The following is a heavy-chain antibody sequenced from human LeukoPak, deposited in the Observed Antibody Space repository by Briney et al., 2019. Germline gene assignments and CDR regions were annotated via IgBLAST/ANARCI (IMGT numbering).Heavy chain of an antibody. J-gene: IGHJ4*02. CDR2: IKQDGSEQ. Sequence: GGSLRLSCSASGFTFSSYWMSWVRQAPGKGLEWVANIKQDGSEQYYVDSVKGRFTISRDNAKNSLFLQMNSLRGEDTAVYYCTREYLTVSYFDYWGQGTLVTVSS. CDR1: GFTFSSYW. V-gene: IGHV3-7*05. D-gene: IGHD4-11*01. CDR3: TREYLTVSYFDY.